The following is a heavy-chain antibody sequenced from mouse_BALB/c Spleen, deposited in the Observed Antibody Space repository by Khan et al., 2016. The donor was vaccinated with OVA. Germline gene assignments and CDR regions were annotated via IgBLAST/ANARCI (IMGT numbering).Heavy chain of an antibody. J-gene: IGHJ2*01. Sequence: QVQLQQPGAELVKPGPSVKLSCKASGYNFTSYWINWVKLRPGQGLEWIGDIYPGSGSTKYNEKFKSKATLTVDTSSSTAYIQLISLASEDSALYYCARRNYYGTVLFDYWGQGTTLTVSS. V-gene: IGHV1-55*01. CDR1: GYNFTSYW. D-gene: IGHD1-1*01. CDR3: ARRNYYGTVLFDY. CDR2: IYPGSGST.